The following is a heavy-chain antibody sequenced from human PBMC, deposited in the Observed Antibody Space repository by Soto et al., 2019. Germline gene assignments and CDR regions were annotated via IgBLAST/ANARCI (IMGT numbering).Heavy chain of an antibody. V-gene: IGHV4-31*03. CDR1: GCSISSGGYY. Sequence: PFGTLSPACPFSGCSISSGGYYWSWVPPHPGKGLEWVGYIYYSGSTYYNPSLKSRVTISVDTSKNQFSLKLSSVTAADTAVYYCARDGERDSSGYYGRYFDYWGQGTLVTVSS. CDR2: IYYSGST. J-gene: IGHJ4*02. CDR3: ARDGERDSSGYYGRYFDY. D-gene: IGHD3-22*01.